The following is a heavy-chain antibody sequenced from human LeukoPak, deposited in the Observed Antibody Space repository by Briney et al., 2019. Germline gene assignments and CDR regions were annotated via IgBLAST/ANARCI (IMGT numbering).Heavy chain of an antibody. CDR1: GFTFSSYG. Sequence: PGRSLRLSCAASGFTFSSYGMHWVRQAPGKGLEWVAVISCDGSNKYYADSVKGRFTISRDNSKNTLYLQMNSLRAEDTAVYYCATGLAVAGDYWGQGTLVTVSS. CDR3: ATGLAVAGDY. CDR2: ISCDGSNK. D-gene: IGHD6-19*01. V-gene: IGHV3-30*03. J-gene: IGHJ4*02.